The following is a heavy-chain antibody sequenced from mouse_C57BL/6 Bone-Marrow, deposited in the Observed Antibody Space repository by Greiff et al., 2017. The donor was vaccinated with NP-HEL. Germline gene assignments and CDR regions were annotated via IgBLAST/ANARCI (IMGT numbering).Heavy chain of an antibody. CDR2: ISYSGST. Sequence: DVQLQESGPGMVKPSQSLSLTCTVTGYSITSGYDWHWIRHFPGNKLEWMGYISYSGSTNYNPSLKSRISITHDTSKNHFFLKLNSVTTEDTATYYCAREDDGYSFAYWGQGTLVTVSA. CDR3: AREDDGYSFAY. J-gene: IGHJ3*01. CDR1: GYSITSGYD. V-gene: IGHV3-1*01. D-gene: IGHD2-3*01.